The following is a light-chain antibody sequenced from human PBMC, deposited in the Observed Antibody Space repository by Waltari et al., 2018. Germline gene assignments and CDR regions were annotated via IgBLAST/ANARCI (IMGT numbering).Light chain of an antibody. CDR2: EVT. J-gene: IGLJ2*01. Sequence: QSALTQPPSASGSPGQSVTISCTGTSSDVGDSDYVSWYQQLPGNAPKLIIYEVTRRPSGVPNRFSGSKSGNTASLTVSGLQAEDEADYYCSSFGGNTNLIFGGGTKLTVL. CDR1: SSDVGDSDY. CDR3: SSFGGNTNLI. V-gene: IGLV2-8*01.